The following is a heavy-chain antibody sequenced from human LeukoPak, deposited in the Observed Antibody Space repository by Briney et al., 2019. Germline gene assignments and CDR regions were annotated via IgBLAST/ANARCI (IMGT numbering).Heavy chain of an antibody. Sequence: ASVKVSCKASGYTFTSYDINWVRQATGQGLEWMGWMNPNSGNTGYAQKFQGRVTMTRNTSISTAYMELSSLRSEDTAVYYCARRGSYYVGSYYYYGMDVWGQGTTVTVSS. CDR2: MNPNSGNT. V-gene: IGHV1-8*01. D-gene: IGHD1-26*01. J-gene: IGHJ6*02. CDR3: ARRGSYYVGSYYYYGMDV. CDR1: GYTFTSYD.